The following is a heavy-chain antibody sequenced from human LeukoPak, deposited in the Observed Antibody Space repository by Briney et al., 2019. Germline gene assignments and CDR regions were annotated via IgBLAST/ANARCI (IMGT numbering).Heavy chain of an antibody. CDR3: ASFGVIVRNDYLDY. V-gene: IGHV3-23*01. D-gene: IGHD3-3*01. Sequence: GGSLRLSCVGSGFIFRSYAMTWVRQAPGKGLEWVSSITANGDATYYADSVKGRFTISRDNSKNTLYLQMSSLRAEDTAVYYCASFGVIVRNDYLDYWGRGALVAVSS. CDR1: GFIFRSYA. CDR2: ITANGDAT. J-gene: IGHJ4*02.